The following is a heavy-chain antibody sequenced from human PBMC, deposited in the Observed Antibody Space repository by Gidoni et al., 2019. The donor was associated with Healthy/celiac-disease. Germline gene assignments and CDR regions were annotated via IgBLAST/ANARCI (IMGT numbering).Heavy chain of an antibody. Sequence: EVQLVESGGGLVKPGGSLRLSCAASGFTFSNAWMSWVRQAPGKGLEWVGRIKSKTDGGTTDYAAPVKGRFTISRDDSKNTLYLQMNSLKTEDTAVYYCTTGQVWSGRERNYYYYGMDVWGQGTTVTVSS. CDR1: GFTFSNAW. V-gene: IGHV3-15*01. J-gene: IGHJ6*02. CDR3: TTGQVWSGRERNYYYYGMDV. CDR2: IKSKTDGGTT. D-gene: IGHD3-3*01.